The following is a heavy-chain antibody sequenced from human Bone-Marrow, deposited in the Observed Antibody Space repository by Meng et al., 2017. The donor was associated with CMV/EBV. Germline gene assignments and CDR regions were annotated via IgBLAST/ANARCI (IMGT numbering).Heavy chain of an antibody. CDR1: GFTFSSYS. CDR3: ARDRVAGYNWFDP. J-gene: IGHJ5*02. V-gene: IGHV3-21*01. Sequence: GESLKISCAASGFTFSSYSMNWVRQAPGKGLEWVSTISSTSTYIYYADLVKGRFTISRDYAKNSLYLQMNSLRAEDTAVYYCARDRVAGYNWFDPWGQGARVTGSS. CDR2: ISSTSTYI. D-gene: IGHD6-19*01.